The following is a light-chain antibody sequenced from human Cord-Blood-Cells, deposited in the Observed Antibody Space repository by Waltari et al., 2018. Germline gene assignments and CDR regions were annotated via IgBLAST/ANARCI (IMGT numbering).Light chain of an antibody. CDR2: DAS. CDR3: QQRSN. J-gene: IGKJ3*01. CDR1: QRVRSY. Sequence: EFVLTQSQATLFLSPGERATLSCRASQRVRSYLAWYQQKPGQAPRLLIYDASNRATGIPARFSGSGSGTDFTLTISSLEAEDFAVYYCQQRSNFGPGTKVDIK. V-gene: IGKV3-11*01.